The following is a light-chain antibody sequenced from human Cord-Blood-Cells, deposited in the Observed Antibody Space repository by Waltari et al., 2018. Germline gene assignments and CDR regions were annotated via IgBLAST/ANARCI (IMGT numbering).Light chain of an antibody. CDR3: CSYAGSSTWV. CDR2: EGS. CDR1: SSAVGSYNL. V-gene: IGLV2-23*01. Sequence: QSALTQPASVSGSPGQSITISCTGTSSAVGSYNLVSWYQQHPGKAPKLMIYEGSKRPSGVSKRFSGSKSGNTASRTISGLQAEDEADYYCCSYAGSSTWVFGGGTKLTVL. J-gene: IGLJ3*02.